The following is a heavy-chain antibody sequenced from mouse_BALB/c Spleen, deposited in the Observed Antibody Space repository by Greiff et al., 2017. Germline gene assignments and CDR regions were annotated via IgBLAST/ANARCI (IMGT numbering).Heavy chain of an antibody. CDR1: GFTFSSYA. D-gene: IGHD1-1*01. J-gene: IGHJ2*01. Sequence: EVKVVESGGGLVKPGGSLKLSCAASGFTFSSYAMSWVRQSPEKRLEWVAEISSGGSYTYYPDTVTGRFTISRDNAKNTLYLEMSSLRSEDTAMYYCARGDYYGSSFYYFDYWGQGTTLTVSS. CDR2: ISSGGSYT. V-gene: IGHV5-9-4*01. CDR3: ARGDYYGSSFYYFDY.